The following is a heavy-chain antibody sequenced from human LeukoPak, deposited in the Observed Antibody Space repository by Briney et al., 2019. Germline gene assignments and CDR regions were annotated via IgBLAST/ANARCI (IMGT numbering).Heavy chain of an antibody. CDR2: IVVGSGNT. V-gene: IGHV1-58*02. CDR3: AAELDITMVRGVIISAGFDP. CDR1: GFTFTSSA. J-gene: IGHJ5*02. D-gene: IGHD3-10*01. Sequence: GTSVKVSCKASGFTFTSSAMQWVRQARGQRLEWIGWIVVGSGNTNYAQKFQERDTITRDMSTSTAYMELSSLRSEDTAVYYCAAELDITMVRGVIISAGFDPWGQGTLVTVSS.